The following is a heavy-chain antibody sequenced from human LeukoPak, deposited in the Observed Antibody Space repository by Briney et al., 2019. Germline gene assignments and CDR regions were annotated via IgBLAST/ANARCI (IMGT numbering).Heavy chain of an antibody. J-gene: IGHJ4*02. Sequence: LSLTCTVSGYSISSGHYWGWIRQPPGKGLEWLAFIWYDEITKNYSDSVTGRFTISRDNSKNTLYLQMNSLRAEDTAVYYCARDHIAAAGYWGQGTLVTVSS. CDR1: GYSISSGH. V-gene: IGHV3-33*08. CDR2: IWYDEITK. D-gene: IGHD6-13*01. CDR3: ARDHIAAAGY.